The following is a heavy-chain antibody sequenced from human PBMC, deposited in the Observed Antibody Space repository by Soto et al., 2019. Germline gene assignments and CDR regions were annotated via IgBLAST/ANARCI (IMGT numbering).Heavy chain of an antibody. D-gene: IGHD3-3*01. CDR2: ISAYNGNT. Sequence: ASVKVSCKASGYTFTSYGISWVRQAPGQGLEWMGWISAYNGNTNYAQKLQGRVTMTTDTSTSTAYMELRSLRSDDTAVYYCARDLTAFWSGYPINYYFDYWGQGTLVTVSS. CDR3: ARDLTAFWSGYPINYYFDY. V-gene: IGHV1-18*01. CDR1: GYTFTSYG. J-gene: IGHJ4*02.